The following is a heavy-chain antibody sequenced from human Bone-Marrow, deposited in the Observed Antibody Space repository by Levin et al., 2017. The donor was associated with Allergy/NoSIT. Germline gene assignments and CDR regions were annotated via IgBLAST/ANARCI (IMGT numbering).Heavy chain of an antibody. CDR2: INPNSGGT. CDR3: ARVAPSLGYCSSTSCYPLDY. Sequence: ASVKVSCKASGYTFTGYYMHWVRQAPGQGLEWMGWINPNSGGTNYAQKFQGRVTMTRDTSISTAYMELSRLRSDDTAVYYCARVAPSLGYCSSTSCYPLDYWGQGTLVTVSS. CDR1: GYTFTGYY. D-gene: IGHD2-2*01. V-gene: IGHV1-2*02. J-gene: IGHJ4*02.